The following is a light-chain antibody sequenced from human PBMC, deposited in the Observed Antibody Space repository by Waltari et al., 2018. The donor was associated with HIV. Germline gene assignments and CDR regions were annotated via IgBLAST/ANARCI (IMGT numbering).Light chain of an antibody. J-gene: IGKJ1*01. V-gene: IGKV1-5*03. CDR1: QNSNIW. CDR3: LQYNSYSWT. CDR2: KAS. Sequence: DIQMTQSPSTLSASVGDRVTITCRASQNSNIWLAWYQRKPGKAPKLLIYKASTLESGVPSKFSGSGSGTEFTLTISSLQPDDFATYYCLQYNSYSWTFGQGTKVEIK.